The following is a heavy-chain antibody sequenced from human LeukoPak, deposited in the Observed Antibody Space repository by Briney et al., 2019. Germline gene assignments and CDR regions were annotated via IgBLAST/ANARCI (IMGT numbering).Heavy chain of an antibody. D-gene: IGHD3-10*01. CDR2: ISAYNGNT. J-gene: IGHJ4*02. V-gene: IGHV1-18*04. Sequence: SYGISWXRQAPXQXXXWXRWISAYNGNTNYAQKLQGRVTMTTDTSTSTAYMELRSLRSDDTAVYYCARDRYYGSGTYFDYWGQGTLVTVSS. CDR3: ARDRYYGSGTYFDY. CDR1: SYG.